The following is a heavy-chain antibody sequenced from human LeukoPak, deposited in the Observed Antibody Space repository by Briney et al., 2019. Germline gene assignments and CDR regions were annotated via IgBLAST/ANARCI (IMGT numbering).Heavy chain of an antibody. CDR2: IYPSDSDT. Sequence: GESLKISCKGSGYSFTSYWIGWVRKMPGKGPEWMGIIYPSDSDTRYNPSFQGQVTMSADKSISTAYLQWSSLEASDTAIYYCARRRSAGLIRDAFDIWGQGTMVTVSS. V-gene: IGHV5-51*01. CDR3: ARRRSAGLIRDAFDI. D-gene: IGHD3-10*01. CDR1: GYSFTSYW. J-gene: IGHJ3*02.